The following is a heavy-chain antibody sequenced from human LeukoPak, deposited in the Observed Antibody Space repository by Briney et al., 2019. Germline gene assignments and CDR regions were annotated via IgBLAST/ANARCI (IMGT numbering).Heavy chain of an antibody. D-gene: IGHD1-26*01. CDR2: INPNSGGT. CDR3: AREPRIVGAYDAFDI. V-gene: IGHV1-2*02. CDR1: GYTFTGYY. J-gene: IGHJ3*02. Sequence: ASVKVSCKASGYTFTGYYMHWVRQAPGQGLEWMGWINPNSGGTNYAQKFQGRVTMTRDTSISTAYMELSRLRSDDTAVYYCAREPRIVGAYDAFDIWGQGTMVTVSS.